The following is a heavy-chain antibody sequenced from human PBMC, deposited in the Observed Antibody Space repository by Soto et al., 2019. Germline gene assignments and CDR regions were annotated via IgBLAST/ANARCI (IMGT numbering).Heavy chain of an antibody. Sequence: GGSLRLSCTVSGFTFRNYAMSWVRQAPGKGLEWVSTTDLGGDVTYHADSVKGRFTISRDNSKSTLYLQMTNLRAEDTAVYYCAKHYYASGTYYNPDNYWGQGTLVTVS. CDR2: TDLGGDVT. CDR3: AKHYYASGTYYNPDNY. D-gene: IGHD3-10*01. CDR1: GFTFRNYA. V-gene: IGHV3-23*01. J-gene: IGHJ4*02.